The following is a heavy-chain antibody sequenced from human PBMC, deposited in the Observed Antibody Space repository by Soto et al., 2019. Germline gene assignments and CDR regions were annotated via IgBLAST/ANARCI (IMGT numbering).Heavy chain of an antibody. CDR2: ISGSGAGR. Sequence: EVQLLESGGGLVQPGGSLRLSCAASGFTFSSFAMSWIRQAPGKGLEWVSGISGSGAGRYYGDSVKGRFTISRDNSKNTLYLQMNSLRGEDTAVYYCAKSSTGDYRSSFDFWGQGTLVTVSS. J-gene: IGHJ4*02. V-gene: IGHV3-23*01. D-gene: IGHD6-6*01. CDR1: GFTFSSFA. CDR3: AKSSTGDYRSSFDF.